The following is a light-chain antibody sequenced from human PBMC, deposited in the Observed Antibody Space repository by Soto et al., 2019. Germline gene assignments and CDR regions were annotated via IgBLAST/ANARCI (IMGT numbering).Light chain of an antibody. CDR2: KAS. Sequence: DIQMTQSPSTLSASVGDRVTITCRASQSIDRWLVWYQQKPGNAPKLLIYKASNLENWVPSRFSGGGSGTEFTLTINSLQPDDFATYYCQQYTAYPYTFGQGTKLEIK. CDR1: QSIDRW. CDR3: QQYTAYPYT. J-gene: IGKJ2*01. V-gene: IGKV1-5*03.